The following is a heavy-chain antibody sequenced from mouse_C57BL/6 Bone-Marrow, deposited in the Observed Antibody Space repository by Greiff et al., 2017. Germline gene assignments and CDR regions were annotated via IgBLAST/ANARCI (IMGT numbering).Heavy chain of an antibody. J-gene: IGHJ1*03. CDR3: ARDYYGSSYWYFDV. Sequence: QVQLQQPGAELVRPGSSVKLSCKASGYTFTSYWMHWVKQRPIQGLAWIGNIDPSDSETHYNQKFKDKATLTVDQSSSTAYMQLSSLTSEDSAVYYCARDYYGSSYWYFDVWGTGTTVTVSS. V-gene: IGHV1-52*01. CDR1: GYTFTSYW. CDR2: IDPSDSET. D-gene: IGHD1-1*01.